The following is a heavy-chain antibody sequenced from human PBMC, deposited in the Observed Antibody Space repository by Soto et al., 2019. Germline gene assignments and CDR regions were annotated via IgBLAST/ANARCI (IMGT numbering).Heavy chain of an antibody. J-gene: IGHJ5*02. D-gene: IGHD6-13*01. Sequence: HSQTLSLTCAISVDSVSSNSAACNWIRQSPSRGLEWLGRTYYRSKWYNDYAVSVESRITINPDTSKNQFSLQLNSVAPEDTAGYYCARDQGIAERLDPWGQGTLVTVSS. CDR3: ARDQGIAERLDP. CDR2: TYYRSKWYN. CDR1: VDSVSSNSAA. V-gene: IGHV6-1*01.